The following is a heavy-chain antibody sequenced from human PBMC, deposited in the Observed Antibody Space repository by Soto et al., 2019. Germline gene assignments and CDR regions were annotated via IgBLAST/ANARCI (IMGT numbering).Heavy chain of an antibody. CDR2: IYPGDSDV. CDR1: GYSFTNYR. V-gene: IGHV5-51*01. J-gene: IGHJ3*01. Sequence: PGESLKISCKGSGYSFTNYRIGWVRQMPGKGLEWMGVIYPGDSDVKYRPSFQSQVTISAEKSISTAYLQWSSLKASDTAMYYCAKIRPVTTAYDAFDVWGKGTMVTVSS. D-gene: IGHD4-17*01. CDR3: AKIRPVTTAYDAFDV.